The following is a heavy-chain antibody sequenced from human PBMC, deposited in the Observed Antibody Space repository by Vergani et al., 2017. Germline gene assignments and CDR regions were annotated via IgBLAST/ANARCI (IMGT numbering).Heavy chain of an antibody. CDR2: IYYSGST. Sequence: QVQLQESGPGLVKPSETLSLTCTVSGGSISSYYWSWIRQPPGTGLEWIGYIYYSGSTNYNPSLKSRVTISVDTSKKQFSLKLSSVTAADTAVYYCARDVIPYGSGSYSNWGQGTLVTVSS. V-gene: IGHV4-59*01. CDR1: GGSISSYY. CDR3: ARDVIPYGSGSYSN. J-gene: IGHJ4*02. D-gene: IGHD3-10*01.